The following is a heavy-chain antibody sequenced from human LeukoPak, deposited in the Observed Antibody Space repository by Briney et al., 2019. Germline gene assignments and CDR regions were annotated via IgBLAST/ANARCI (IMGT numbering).Heavy chain of an antibody. CDR2: IETDGSEK. Sequence: GSLRLSCEGSGFTFSNYWMGWVRQAPGKGLQWVANIETDGSEKYYVDSVKGRFTISRDNAKNSLYLQMNSLRAEDTAVYYCARVMSYDFWSDAFDIWGQGTMVTVSS. D-gene: IGHD3-3*01. CDR3: ARVMSYDFWSDAFDI. CDR1: GFTFSNYW. V-gene: IGHV3-7*03. J-gene: IGHJ3*02.